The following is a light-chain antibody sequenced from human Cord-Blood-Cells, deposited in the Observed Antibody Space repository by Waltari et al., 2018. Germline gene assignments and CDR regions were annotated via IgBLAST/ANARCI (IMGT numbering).Light chain of an antibody. CDR3: QAWDSSTVV. Sequence: SYELTQPPSVSVSPGQTASITCSGDKLGDKYACWYQQKPGQSPVLVIYQDSKRPSGIPERFSGSNSGHTATLTIRGAQAMDEADYYCQAWDSSTVVFGGVTKLTVL. CDR1: KLGDKY. CDR2: QDS. V-gene: IGLV3-1*01. J-gene: IGLJ2*01.